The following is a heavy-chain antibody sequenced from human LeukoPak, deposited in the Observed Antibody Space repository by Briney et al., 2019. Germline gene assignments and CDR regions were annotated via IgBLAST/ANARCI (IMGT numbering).Heavy chain of an antibody. CDR3: ARDPIAVAGTR. CDR2: IKQDGSEK. J-gene: IGHJ4*02. V-gene: IGHV3-7*05. D-gene: IGHD6-19*01. Sequence: TGGSLRLSCAASGXTFSSYWMSWVRQAPGKGLEWVANIKQDGSEKYYVDSVKGRFTISRDNAKNSLYLQMNSLRAEDTAVYYCARDPIAVAGTRWGQGTLVTVSS. CDR1: GXTFSSYW.